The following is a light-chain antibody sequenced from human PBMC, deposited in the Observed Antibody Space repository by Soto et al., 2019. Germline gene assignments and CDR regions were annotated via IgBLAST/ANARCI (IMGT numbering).Light chain of an antibody. CDR3: QHYVTSLTT. Sequence: EIVLTQSPGTLSLSPGERATLSCGASQSVTSNYLAWYQQKPGQAPRLLVFGASIRVKGIPDRFIGSGSGTDFTLTISRLEPEDFAVYYCQHYVTSLTTFGQGTKVDI. V-gene: IGKV3-20*01. CDR1: QSVTSNY. CDR2: GAS. J-gene: IGKJ1*01.